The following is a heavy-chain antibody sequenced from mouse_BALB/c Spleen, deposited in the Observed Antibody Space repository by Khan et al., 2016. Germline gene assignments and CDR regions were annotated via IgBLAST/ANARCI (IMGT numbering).Heavy chain of an antibody. CDR1: GYTFSSYW. CDR2: ILPGSGHT. CDR3: ARGDDYDGFAY. D-gene: IGHD2-4*01. V-gene: IGHV1-9*01. J-gene: IGHJ3*01. Sequence: QVQLKESGAELIKPGASVKISCKATGYTFSSYWIEWVKQGPGHGLEWIGEILPGSGHTHYNEKFKDKATFTADTSSNTAYMQLNSLTSEDSAVYYCARGDDYDGFAYWGQGTLVTVS.